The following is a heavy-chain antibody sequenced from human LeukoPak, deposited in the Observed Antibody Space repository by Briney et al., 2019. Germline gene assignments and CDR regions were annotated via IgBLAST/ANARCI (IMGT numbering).Heavy chain of an antibody. J-gene: IGHJ3*02. CDR3: ARALRDAFDI. Sequence: SETLSLTCAVYGGSFSGYYWSWIRQPPGKGLEWIGEINHSGSTNYNPSLKSRVTISVDTSKNQFSLKLSSVTAADTAIYYCARALRDAFDIWGQGTMVTVSS. V-gene: IGHV4-34*01. CDR1: GGSFSGYY. CDR2: INHSGST.